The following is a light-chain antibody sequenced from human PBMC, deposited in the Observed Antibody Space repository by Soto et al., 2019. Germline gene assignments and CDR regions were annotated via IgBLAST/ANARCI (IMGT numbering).Light chain of an antibody. V-gene: IGKV3-11*01. CDR2: AAS. J-gene: IGKJ2*01. CDR3: QTLSNGPSYT. Sequence: EIVLTQSPATLSLSPRERATLSCTASQSVSSYLAWYQHKPGQAPRLLIYAASNRATGIPARFSGSGSGTDVTLNIRSLGREDFAVYFCQTLSNGPSYTFGHGTKLEIK. CDR1: QSVSSY.